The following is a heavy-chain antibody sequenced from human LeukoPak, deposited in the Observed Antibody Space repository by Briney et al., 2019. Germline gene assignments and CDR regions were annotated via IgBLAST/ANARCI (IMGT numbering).Heavy chain of an antibody. CDR3: AIYRGEGTTWVGFDP. Sequence: GGSLRLSCAASGFIVNPYAMSWVRQAPGKGLVWVSLIYSDGVTQYADSVKGRFTISRDNFKNTLQLQMISLTDEDTAVYFDAIYRGEGTTWVGFDPWGQGTLVTVSS. CDR2: IYSDGVT. V-gene: IGHV3-66*02. D-gene: IGHD1-1*01. CDR1: GFIVNPYA. J-gene: IGHJ5*02.